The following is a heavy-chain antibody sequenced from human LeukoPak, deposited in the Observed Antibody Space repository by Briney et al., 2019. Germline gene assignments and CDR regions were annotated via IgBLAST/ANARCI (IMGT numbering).Heavy chain of an antibody. Sequence: ASVKVSCKASGYTFTGYYMHWVRQAPGQGLEWMGWINPHSGDTNYAQRFQGRVTMTSDTSISTAYMELSRLRSDDTALYYCAKPYCLISDCPRVFHHWGQGTLVTVSP. J-gene: IGHJ1*01. V-gene: IGHV1-2*02. CDR3: AKPYCLISDCPRVFHH. CDR2: INPHSGDT. D-gene: IGHD3-3*02. CDR1: GYTFTGYY.